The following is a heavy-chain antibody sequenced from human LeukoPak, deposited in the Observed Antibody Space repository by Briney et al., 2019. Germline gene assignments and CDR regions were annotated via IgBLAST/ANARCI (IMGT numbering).Heavy chain of an antibody. J-gene: IGHJ4*02. Sequence: GRSLRLSCAASGFTFSSYAMHWVRQAPGKGLEWVAVILYDGSNKYYADSVKGRFTISRDNSKNTLYLQMNSLRAEDTAVYYCARDVHSSGFYFDYWGQGTLVTVSS. CDR2: ILYDGSNK. CDR3: ARDVHSSGFYFDY. CDR1: GFTFSSYA. V-gene: IGHV3-30-3*01. D-gene: IGHD6-19*01.